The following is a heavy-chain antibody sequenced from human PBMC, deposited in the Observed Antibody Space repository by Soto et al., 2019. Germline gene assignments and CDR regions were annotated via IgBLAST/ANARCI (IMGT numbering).Heavy chain of an antibody. V-gene: IGHV3-7*01. CDR3: ARDSGWLTAN. CDR2: IKQDGSEV. J-gene: IGHJ4*02. CDR1: GFTFSNYW. D-gene: IGHD5-12*01. Sequence: EVQLVESGGGLVQPGGSLRLYCVVSGFTFSNYWMSWVRQAPGKGLEWVANIKQDGSEVYSVDSVKGRFTISRDNAKNSLYLQMHSLRDEDTAVYYCARDSGWLTANWGQGTLVTVS.